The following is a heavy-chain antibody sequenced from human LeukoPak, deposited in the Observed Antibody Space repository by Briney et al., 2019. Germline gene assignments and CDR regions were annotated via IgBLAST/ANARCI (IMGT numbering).Heavy chain of an antibody. CDR1: GGSISSYY. V-gene: IGHV4-59*01. Sequence: PSETLSLTCNVSGGSISSYYWSWIRQPPGKGLEWIGYIYYSGSTNYNPSLKSRVTISVDTSKNQFSLKLSSVTAADTAVYYCARVVGSIAAAGNFDYWGQGTLVTVSS. CDR2: IYYSGST. J-gene: IGHJ4*02. CDR3: ARVVGSIAAAGNFDY. D-gene: IGHD6-13*01.